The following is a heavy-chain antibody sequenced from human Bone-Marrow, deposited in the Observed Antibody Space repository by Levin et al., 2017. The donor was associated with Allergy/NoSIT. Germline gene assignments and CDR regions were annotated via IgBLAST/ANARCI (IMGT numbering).Heavy chain of an antibody. D-gene: IGHD3-10*01. CDR1: GFTFSSYA. CDR3: AKGHGSGSYTIYYYYYYYMDG. CDR2: ISGSGGST. J-gene: IGHJ6*03. V-gene: IGHV3-23*01. Sequence: PGESLKISCAASGFTFSSYAMSWVRQAPGKGLEWVSAISGSGGSTYYADSVKGRFTISRDNSKNTLYLQMNSLRAEDTAVYYCAKGHGSGSYTIYYYYYYYMDGWGKGTTVTVSS.